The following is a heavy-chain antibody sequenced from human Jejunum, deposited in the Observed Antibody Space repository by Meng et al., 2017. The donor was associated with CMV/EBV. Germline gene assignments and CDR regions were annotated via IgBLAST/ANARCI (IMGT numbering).Heavy chain of an antibody. CDR2: INAGNGNT. V-gene: IGHV1-3*01. D-gene: IGHD2-2*01. Sequence: QVQLVQSWVEVKKPGASVKVSCKASGYSFTTYAMHWVRQAPGQRLEWMGWINAGNGNTKYSEKFQSRVTITRDTAASTAYMELSSLRSEDTAVYYCARTGCSSSSCYDYWGQGTLVTVSS. CDR3: ARTGCSSSSCYDY. CDR1: GYSFTTYA. J-gene: IGHJ4*02.